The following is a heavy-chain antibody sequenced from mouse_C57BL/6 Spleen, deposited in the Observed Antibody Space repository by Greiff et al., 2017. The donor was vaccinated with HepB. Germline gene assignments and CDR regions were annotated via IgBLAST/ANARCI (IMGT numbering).Heavy chain of an antibody. D-gene: IGHD2-4*01. CDR3: TRHDYDDYFDY. V-gene: IGHV6-6*01. J-gene: IGHJ2*01. CDR1: GFTFSDAW. CDR2: IRNKANNHAT. Sequence: EVQVVESGGGLVQPGGSMKLSCAASGFTFSDAWMDWVRQSPEKGLEWVAEIRNKANNHATYYAESVKGRFTISRDDSKSSVYLQMNSLRAEDTGIYYCTRHDYDDYFDYWGQGTTLTVSS.